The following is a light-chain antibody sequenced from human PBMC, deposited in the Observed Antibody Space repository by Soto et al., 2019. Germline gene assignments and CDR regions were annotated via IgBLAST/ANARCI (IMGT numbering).Light chain of an antibody. CDR1: QGISND. V-gene: IGKV1-6*01. J-gene: IGKJ1*01. CDR3: QQYNEWPET. Sequence: VQMAQSQSSVSASVGDRVTITCRASQGISNDLGWYQQKPGKAPRLLIYAASSLPSGIPSRFSGSGSGTEFTVTISSLQSEDFAIYYCQQYNEWPETFGQGTKVDI. CDR2: AAS.